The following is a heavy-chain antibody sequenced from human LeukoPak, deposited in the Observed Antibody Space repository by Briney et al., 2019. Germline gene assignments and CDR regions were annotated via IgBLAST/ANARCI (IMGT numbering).Heavy chain of an antibody. CDR3: ARGLFARLRSSYYYYYMDV. CDR1: GYTFTSYD. J-gene: IGHJ6*03. D-gene: IGHD4-17*01. V-gene: IGHV1-8*01. Sequence: ASVKVSCKASGYTFTSYDINWVRQATGQGLEWMGWMNPNSGNTGYAQKFQGGVTMTRNTSISTAYMELSSLRSEDTAVYYCARGLFARLRSSYYYYYMDVWGKGTTVTVSS. CDR2: MNPNSGNT.